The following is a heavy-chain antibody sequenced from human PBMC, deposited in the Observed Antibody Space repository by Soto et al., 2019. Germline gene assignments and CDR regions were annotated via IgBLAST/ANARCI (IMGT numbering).Heavy chain of an antibody. V-gene: IGHV3-23*01. CDR2: ISGSGGST. Sequence: EVQLLESGGGLVQPGGSLRLSCAASGFTFSRYAMSWVRQAPGNRLEWVSAISGSGGSTYYPDSVKGRYTIFRDNSKNTLYLQMNSLRAEDTAVYYCAKGGDYGSGLFDPWGQGTLVTVSS. CDR3: AKGGDYGSGLFDP. D-gene: IGHD3-10*01. J-gene: IGHJ5*02. CDR1: GFTFSRYA.